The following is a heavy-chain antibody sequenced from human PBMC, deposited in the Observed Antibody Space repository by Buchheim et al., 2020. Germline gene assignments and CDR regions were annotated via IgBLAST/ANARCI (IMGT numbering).Heavy chain of an antibody. J-gene: IGHJ5*02. D-gene: IGHD2-21*01. CDR1: GYSFTSYW. CDR2: IDPCDSYT. CDR3: VRLRRDWAWLIDP. Sequence: EVQLVQSGAEVKKPGESLRISCKGSGYSFTSYWISWVRQMPVKGLEWMGRIDPCDSYTNYSPSFQGQVTISAHNSITPSFPKWSSMKASDTAMYYCVRLRRDWAWLIDPWGQGTL. V-gene: IGHV5-10-1*04.